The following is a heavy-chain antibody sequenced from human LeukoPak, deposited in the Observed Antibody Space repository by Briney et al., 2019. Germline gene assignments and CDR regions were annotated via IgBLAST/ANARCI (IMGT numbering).Heavy chain of an antibody. D-gene: IGHD6-19*01. CDR3: AKATIAVAGTGNYYCDY. CDR2: ISCSGGSA. CDR1: GFIFSSYA. V-gene: IGHV3-23*01. Sequence: PGGSLSLFCAASGFIFSSYAMSWVRQATGKALEWVSAISCSGGSAYYADPVKGRFTISRDYSKNTLYLQMNSLRAEDTAVYYCAKATIAVAGTGNYYCDYWGQGTLVTVSS. J-gene: IGHJ4*02.